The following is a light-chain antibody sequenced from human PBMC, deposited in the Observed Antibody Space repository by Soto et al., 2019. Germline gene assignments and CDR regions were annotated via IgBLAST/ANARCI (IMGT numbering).Light chain of an antibody. CDR2: GAS. CDR1: QTVRNNY. V-gene: IGKV3-20*01. CDR3: QQYGSSGT. Sequence: EIVMTPSPATLSVSPGERATLSFRASQTVRNNYLAWYQQKPGQAPRLLIYGASSRATGIPDRFSGSGSGTDFTLTISGLEPEDFAVYYCQQYGSSGTFGQGTKVDIK. J-gene: IGKJ1*01.